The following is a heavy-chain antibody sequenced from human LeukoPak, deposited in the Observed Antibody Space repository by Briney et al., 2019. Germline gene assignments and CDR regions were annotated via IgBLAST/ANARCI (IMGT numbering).Heavy chain of an antibody. CDR2: IIPIFGTT. V-gene: IGHV1-69*05. Sequence: SVKVSCKASGGTFSSYTISWVRQAPGQGLEWMGGIIPIFGTTTYAQKFQGRITIITDASTSTVYMELSSLRSEDTAVYYCARGVGDYDSSGYFHWGQGTLVTVSS. CDR1: GGTFSSYT. CDR3: ARGVGDYDSSGYFH. J-gene: IGHJ4*02. D-gene: IGHD3-22*01.